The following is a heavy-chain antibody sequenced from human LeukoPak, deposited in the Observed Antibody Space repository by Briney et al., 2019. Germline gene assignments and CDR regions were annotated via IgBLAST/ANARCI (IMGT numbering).Heavy chain of an antibody. CDR1: GYSISSGYY. Sequence: SETLSLTCTVSGYSISSGYYWGWIRQPPGKGPEWIGSMYHSGSIYYNPSFKSRVTISVNTSKNQFSLKVSSVTAADTAVYYCARNPTTSGWLYYFEYWGQGTLVTVSS. V-gene: IGHV4-38-2*02. CDR3: ARNPTTSGWLYYFEY. CDR2: MYHSGSI. J-gene: IGHJ4*02. D-gene: IGHD6-19*01.